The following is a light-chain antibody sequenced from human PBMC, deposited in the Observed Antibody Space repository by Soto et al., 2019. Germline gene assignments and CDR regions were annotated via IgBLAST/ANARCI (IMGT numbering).Light chain of an antibody. Sequence: IVLTQSPATLPLSPGERATLTCRASQSVGKNYLGWYQQKPGQAPRLLVYDASTRATGVPDRFSGSGSGTDFTLTISRLEPEDFAVYYCQQYAYSPLTFGGGTKVDIK. CDR2: DAS. CDR3: QQYAYSPLT. V-gene: IGKV3-20*01. CDR1: QSVGKNY. J-gene: IGKJ4*01.